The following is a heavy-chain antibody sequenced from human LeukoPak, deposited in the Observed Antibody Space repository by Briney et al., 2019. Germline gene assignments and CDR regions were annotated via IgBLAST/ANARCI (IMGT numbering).Heavy chain of an antibody. Sequence: GGSLRLSCAASGFTFSSYAISWVRQAPGQGLEWMGGIIPIFGTANYAQKFQGRVTITADESTSTAYMELSSLRSEDTAVYYCARGAVSVPYYGSGSYYNAHDYWGQGTLVTVSS. CDR2: IIPIFGTA. V-gene: IGHV1-69*01. CDR3: ARGAVSVPYYGSGSYYNAHDY. CDR1: GFTFSSYA. D-gene: IGHD3-10*01. J-gene: IGHJ4*02.